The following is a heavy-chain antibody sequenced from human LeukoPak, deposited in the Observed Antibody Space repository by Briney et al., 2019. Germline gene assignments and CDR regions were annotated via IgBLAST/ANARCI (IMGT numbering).Heavy chain of an antibody. CDR3: ANTFTVAGPFDY. CDR1: GFTFSSYT. J-gene: IGHJ4*02. D-gene: IGHD6-19*01. Sequence: GGSLRLSCAASGFTFSSYTMSWVRQAPGKGLEGVGAISGSGGSTYYADSVQGRFTISRDNSTNTLYLRMNSLRAEDTAVYYCANTFTVAGPFDYWGQGTLVTVSS. CDR2: ISGSGGST. V-gene: IGHV3-23*01.